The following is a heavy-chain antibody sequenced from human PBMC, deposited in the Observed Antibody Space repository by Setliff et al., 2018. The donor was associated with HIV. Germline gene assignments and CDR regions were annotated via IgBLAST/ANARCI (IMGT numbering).Heavy chain of an antibody. D-gene: IGHD2-15*01. J-gene: IGHJ6*03. CDR2: IYSSGTK. Sequence: PSETLSLTCTFSGVTSGDYYWTWIRQHPVKGLEWIGYIYSSGTKYYNPSLKSRLAISLDTSKNQFSLNLKSVTAADAAVYYCARGFCSGGFCHPNFYHYMDVWGKGTTVTVSS. V-gene: IGHV4-31*03. CDR3: ARGFCSGGFCHPNFYHYMDV. CDR1: GVTSGDYY.